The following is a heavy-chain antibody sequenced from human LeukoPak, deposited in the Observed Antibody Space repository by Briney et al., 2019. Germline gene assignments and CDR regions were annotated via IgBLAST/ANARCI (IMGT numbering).Heavy chain of an antibody. J-gene: IGHJ4*02. V-gene: IGHV4-59*01. Sequence: SETLSLTCTVSGGSISSYYWSWIRQPPGKGLEWIGYIYYSGSTNYNPSLKSRVTISVDTSKNQFSLKLSSVTAADTAVYYCARVGHIVVVTAPIGYWGQGTLVTVSS. CDR2: IYYSGST. D-gene: IGHD2-21*02. CDR1: GGSISSYY. CDR3: ARVGHIVVVTAPIGY.